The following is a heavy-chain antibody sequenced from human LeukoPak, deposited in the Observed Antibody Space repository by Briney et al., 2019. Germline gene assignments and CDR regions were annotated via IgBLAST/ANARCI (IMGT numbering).Heavy chain of an antibody. CDR2: IYYSGTT. CDR3: AKHYMGSSYNHGLDC. CDR1: GYSISSSYW. Sequence: SDTLSLTCAVSGYSISSSYWWGWIRQPPGKGLEWIGSIYYSGTTYYNPSLKSRVTISVDTSKNQFSLKLSSVTAADTALYYCAKHYMGSSYNHGLDCWGQGTLVTVSS. D-gene: IGHD3-10*01. V-gene: IGHV4-38-2*01. J-gene: IGHJ4*02.